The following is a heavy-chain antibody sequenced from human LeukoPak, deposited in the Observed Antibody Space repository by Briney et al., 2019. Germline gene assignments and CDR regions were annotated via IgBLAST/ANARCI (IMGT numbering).Heavy chain of an antibody. CDR3: VRAGDQYFDV. CDR1: GYIFTNHF. J-gene: IGHJ4*02. D-gene: IGHD7-27*01. Sequence: ASVKISCKAPGYIFTNHFVHWVRQAPGQGLQWMGIISPSGDTTTYAQKFVGRGTLTRDTSTSTVYLDLRSLESEDTALYYCVRAGDQYFDVWGQGIQVTVSS. CDR2: ISPSGDTT. V-gene: IGHV1-46*01.